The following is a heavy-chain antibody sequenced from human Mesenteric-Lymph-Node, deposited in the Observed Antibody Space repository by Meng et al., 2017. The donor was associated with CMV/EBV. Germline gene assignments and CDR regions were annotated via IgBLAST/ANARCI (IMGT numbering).Heavy chain of an antibody. CDR1: GFTFSNFA. CDR3: ARAPYVYFDSSSYPPDY. J-gene: IGHJ4*02. V-gene: IGHV3-23*01. D-gene: IGHD3-22*01. CDR2: FTGFTHTT. Sequence: GESLKISCAASGFTFSNFAMSWVRQAPGKGLEWVSTFTGFTHTTHYADSVRGRFTVSRDNSKNTLFLQMNSLTVDDTAVYYCARAPYVYFDSSSYPPDYWGRGMLVTVSS.